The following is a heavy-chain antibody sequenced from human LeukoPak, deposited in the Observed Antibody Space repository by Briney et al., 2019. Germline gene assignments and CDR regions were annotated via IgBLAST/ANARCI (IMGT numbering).Heavy chain of an antibody. CDR2: IYYSGST. J-gene: IGHJ3*02. V-gene: IGHV4-39*01. Sequence: SETLPVTCTVSGGSISSSSYYWGWIRQPPGKGLEWIGSIYYSGSTYYNPSLKSRVTISVDTSKNQFSLKLSSVTAADTAVYYCARHYPPYGSGSYYKGDDAFDIWGQGTMVTDCS. CDR3: ARHYPPYGSGSYYKGDDAFDI. D-gene: IGHD3-10*01. CDR1: GGSISSSSYY.